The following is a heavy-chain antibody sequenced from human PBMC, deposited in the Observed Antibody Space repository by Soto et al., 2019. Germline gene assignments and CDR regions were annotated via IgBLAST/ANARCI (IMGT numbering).Heavy chain of an antibody. V-gene: IGHV4-34*01. Sequence: QVQLQQWGAGLLKPSETLSLTCAVYGGSFSGYYWTWIRQPPGTGLEWIGEINHSGSTNYNPSLKSRVTISVDTSKNQFSLKLTSVTAADTAVDYCAIDKITGLFDYWGQGTLVTVSS. D-gene: IGHD2-8*02. CDR3: AIDKITGLFDY. CDR2: INHSGST. J-gene: IGHJ4*02. CDR1: GGSFSGYY.